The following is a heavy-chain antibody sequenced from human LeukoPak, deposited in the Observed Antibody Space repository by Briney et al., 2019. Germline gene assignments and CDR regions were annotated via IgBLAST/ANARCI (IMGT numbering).Heavy chain of an antibody. CDR3: AFSPGWLPTNNIDY. CDR2: IIPIFGTA. V-gene: IGHV1-69*13. Sequence: ASVKVSCKASGYTFTSYYMHWVRQAPGQGLEWMGGIIPIFGTANYAQKFQGRVTITADASTSTAYMEMSSLRSEDTAVYYCAFSPGWLPTNNIDYWGQGTLVTVSS. J-gene: IGHJ4*02. CDR1: GYTFTSYY. D-gene: IGHD5-24*01.